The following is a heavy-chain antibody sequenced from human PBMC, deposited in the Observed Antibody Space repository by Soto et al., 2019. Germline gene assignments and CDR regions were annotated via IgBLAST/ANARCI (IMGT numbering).Heavy chain of an antibody. J-gene: IGHJ4*02. Sequence: QITLKESGPTRVKPTQTLTLTCTFSGFSLTTRPVGVGWIRQPPGQALEWIALIYWDDDKRYNPSLKTRVTVTKDTSKHQVALTMTNMDPVDTATYYCAHRQLYNGAWNEGTFDYWGQGALVTVSS. CDR3: AHRQLYNGAWNEGTFDY. D-gene: IGHD1-1*01. CDR1: GFSLTTRPVG. CDR2: IYWDDDK. V-gene: IGHV2-5*02.